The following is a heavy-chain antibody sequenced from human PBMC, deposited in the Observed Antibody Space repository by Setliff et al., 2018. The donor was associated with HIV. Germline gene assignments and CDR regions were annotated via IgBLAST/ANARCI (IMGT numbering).Heavy chain of an antibody. D-gene: IGHD4-4*01. Sequence: SVKVSCKASGGTFSSYAISWVRQAPGQGLEWMGGIIPVFRTANYAQKFQGRVTFTWDTSASTAYMELSSLRSEDTALYYCARDSGDDYSDYYYYGMDVWGQGTTVTVSS. CDR2: IIPVFRTA. J-gene: IGHJ6*02. V-gene: IGHV1-69*06. CDR1: GGTFSSYA. CDR3: ARDSGDDYSDYYYYGMDV.